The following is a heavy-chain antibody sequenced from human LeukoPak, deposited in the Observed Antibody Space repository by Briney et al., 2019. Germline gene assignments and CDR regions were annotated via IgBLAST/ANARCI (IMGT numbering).Heavy chain of an antibody. V-gene: IGHV3-74*01. J-gene: IGHJ4*02. CDR3: VRDLGGRSGH. CDR1: GFIFSSNW. CDR2: SNEDGSTT. D-gene: IGHD1-26*01. Sequence: PGGSLRLSCAASGFIFSSNWMHWVRQAPGKGLVWVSRSNEDGSTTNYADSVKGRFTISRDNAKNTLYLQMNSLTAEDTAVYYCVRDLGGRSGHWGQGTLVTVSS.